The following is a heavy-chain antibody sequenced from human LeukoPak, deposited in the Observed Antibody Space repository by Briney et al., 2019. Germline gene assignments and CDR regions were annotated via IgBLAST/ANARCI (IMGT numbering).Heavy chain of an antibody. CDR3: ARRLTQYDCFDP. CDR2: TYYRSTWYN. D-gene: IGHD2-2*01. V-gene: IGHV6-1*01. J-gene: IGHJ5*02. CDR1: GDSVSINSVT. Sequence: SQTLSLTCAISGDSVSINSVTWHWVRQSRSRGLEWLGRTYYRSTWYNDYAVSVRGRITVNPDTSKNQFSLHLNSVTPEDTAVYYCARRLTQYDCFDPWGQGILVTVSS.